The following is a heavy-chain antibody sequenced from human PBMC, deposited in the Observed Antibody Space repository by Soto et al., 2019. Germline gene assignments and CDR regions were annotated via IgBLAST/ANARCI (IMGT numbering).Heavy chain of an antibody. D-gene: IGHD2-2*01. CDR1: GFTFSSYS. J-gene: IGHJ3*02. V-gene: IGHV3-48*02. CDR3: ARDHRCIRTSCYYSDAFDI. Sequence: EVQLVESGGGLVQPGGSLRLSCAASGFTFSSYSMNWVRQAPGKGLEWVSYISSSSSTIYYADSVKGRFTISRDNAXXXLXXQMNSLRDEDTAVYYCARDHRCIRTSCYYSDAFDIWGQGTMVTVSS. CDR2: ISSSSSTI.